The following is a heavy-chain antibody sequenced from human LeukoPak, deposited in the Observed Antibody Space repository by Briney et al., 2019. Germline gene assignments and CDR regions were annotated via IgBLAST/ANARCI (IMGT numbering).Heavy chain of an antibody. Sequence: GGSLRLSCAASGFTFSSYEMNWVRQAPGKALEWVSYIISSGSTIYYADSVKGRFTISRDNAKNSLYLQMNSLRAEDTAVYYCAELGITMIGGVWGKGTTVTVSS. CDR1: GFTFSSYE. CDR3: AELGITMIGGV. J-gene: IGHJ6*04. D-gene: IGHD3-10*02. CDR2: IISSGSTI. V-gene: IGHV3-48*03.